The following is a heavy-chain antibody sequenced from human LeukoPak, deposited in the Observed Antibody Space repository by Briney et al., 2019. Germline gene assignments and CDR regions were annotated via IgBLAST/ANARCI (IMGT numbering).Heavy chain of an antibody. CDR3: AGTIFGVVSAENFDY. J-gene: IGHJ4*02. CDR2: IYSDGRA. CDR1: GFTVSSNY. D-gene: IGHD3-3*01. Sequence: GRSMTLSSEASGFTVSSNYMSWVRQAPGKVLEWVSVIYSDGRAFYADTVKGRFTLSRDNSKNTLFLQMNSLRAEDTAVYYCAGTIFGVVSAENFDYWGQGTLVTVSS. V-gene: IGHV3-53*01.